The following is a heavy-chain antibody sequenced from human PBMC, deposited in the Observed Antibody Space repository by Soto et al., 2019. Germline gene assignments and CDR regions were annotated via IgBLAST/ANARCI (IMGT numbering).Heavy chain of an antibody. D-gene: IGHD2-21*02. CDR2: MSPESGNT. CDR1: GYTFTDYD. V-gene: IGHV1-8*01. CDR3: EVTTGY. Sequence: GASVKVSCKASGYTFTDYDINWVRQASGQGLEYMGWMSPESGNTGYAPQFQGRVTMTRNTSISTAYMELSSLRSGDTAVYYCEVTTGYWGQGTKVTVSS. J-gene: IGHJ4*02.